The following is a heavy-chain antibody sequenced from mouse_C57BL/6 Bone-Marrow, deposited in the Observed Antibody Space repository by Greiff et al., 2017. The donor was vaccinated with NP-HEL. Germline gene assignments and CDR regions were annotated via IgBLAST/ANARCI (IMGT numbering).Heavy chain of an antibody. Sequence: QVQLQQPGADLVKPGASVKLSCKASGYTFTSYWMHWVKQRPGRGLEWIGRLDPNSGGTKFNEKFKTKATLTVDKPSSTAYMQLSSLTSEDSAVYYWARYYYGSRGWYFEVWGTGTTVTVSS. CDR2: LDPNSGGT. V-gene: IGHV1-72*01. CDR3: ARYYYGSRGWYFEV. D-gene: IGHD1-1*01. J-gene: IGHJ1*03. CDR1: GYTFTSYW.